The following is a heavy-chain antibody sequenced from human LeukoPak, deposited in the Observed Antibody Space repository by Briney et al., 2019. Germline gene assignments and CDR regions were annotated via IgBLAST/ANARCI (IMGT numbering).Heavy chain of an antibody. D-gene: IGHD2-15*01. CDR3: AQQLGYCSGGTCYFTY. J-gene: IGHJ1*01. Sequence: GGSLRLSCAASGFTFSSYAMSWVRQAPGKGLEWVAAISNSGGDTFYSDSGKGRFTIARDNSNNTLYLQMNSLRVDDTAVYYCAQQLGYCSGGTCYFTYWGQGTLVTVSS. CDR1: GFTFSSYA. V-gene: IGHV3-23*01. CDR2: ISNSGGDT.